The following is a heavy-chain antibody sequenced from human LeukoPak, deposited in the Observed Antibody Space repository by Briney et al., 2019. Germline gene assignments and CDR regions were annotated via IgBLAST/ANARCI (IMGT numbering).Heavy chain of an antibody. CDR2: IYPDDSDS. V-gene: IGHV5-51*01. D-gene: IGHD3-3*01. J-gene: IGHJ4*02. CDR1: GYSFTDYW. CDR3: ARVGSVTNFGVVSYYFDY. Sequence: GESLKISCKGFGYSFTDYWIAWVRQMPGKGLEWMGIIYPDDSDSTYSPSFQGQVTISVDKSINTAYLQWSSLKASNTAIYYCARVGSVTNFGVVSYYFDYWGQGTLVTVSS.